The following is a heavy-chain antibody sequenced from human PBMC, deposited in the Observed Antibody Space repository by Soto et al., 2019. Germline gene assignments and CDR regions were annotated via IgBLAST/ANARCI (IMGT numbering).Heavy chain of an antibody. D-gene: IGHD3-22*01. J-gene: IGHJ3*02. CDR3: APGDSSGYHDAFDI. Sequence: QITLKESGPTLVKPTQTLTLTCTFSGFSLSTSGVGVGWIRQPPGKALEWLALIYWDDDKRYSPSLKSRLTLTKDTSNNQVVLTMTNMDPVDTATYYCAPGDSSGYHDAFDIWGQGTMVTVSS. CDR1: GFSLSTSGVG. CDR2: IYWDDDK. V-gene: IGHV2-5*02.